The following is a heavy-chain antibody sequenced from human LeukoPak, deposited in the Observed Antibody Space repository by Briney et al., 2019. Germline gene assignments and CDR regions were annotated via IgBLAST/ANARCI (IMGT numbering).Heavy chain of an antibody. Sequence: GRSLRLSCAASGFTFSSYAMHWVRQAPGKGLEWVAVISYDGSNKYYADSVKGRFTISRDNSKNTLYLQMNSLRAEDTAVYYCARSSSSSLYYYYGMDVWGQGTTVTVSS. J-gene: IGHJ6*02. CDR2: ISYDGSNK. V-gene: IGHV3-30-3*01. CDR3: ARSSSSSLYYYYGMDV. D-gene: IGHD6-6*01. CDR1: GFTFSSYA.